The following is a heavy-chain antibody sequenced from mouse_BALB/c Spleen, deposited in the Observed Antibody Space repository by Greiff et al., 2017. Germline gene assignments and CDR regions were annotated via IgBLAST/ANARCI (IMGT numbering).Heavy chain of an antibody. J-gene: IGHJ4*01. CDR1: GFSLTSYG. Sequence: VKLMESGPGLVQPSQSLSITCTVSGFSLTSYGVHWVRQSPGKGLEWLGVIWSGGSTDYNAAFISRLSISKDNSKSQVFFKMNSLQANDTAIYYCARKGNGNYYAMDYWGQGTSVTVSS. CDR2: IWSGGST. CDR3: ARKGNGNYYAMDY. D-gene: IGHD2-1*01. V-gene: IGHV2-2*02.